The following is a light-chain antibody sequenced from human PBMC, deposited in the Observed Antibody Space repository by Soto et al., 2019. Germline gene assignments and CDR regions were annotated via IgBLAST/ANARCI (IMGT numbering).Light chain of an antibody. V-gene: IGKV3-11*01. Sequence: EIALTQSPATLSLSPGERATLSCRASQSVSSYLAWYQQKPGEAPRLLIYDASNRATGIPARFSGSGSATDFTLTISSLEPDDVATYYCQKARTLGQGTKVDIK. CDR1: QSVSSY. J-gene: IGKJ1*01. CDR3: QKART. CDR2: DAS.